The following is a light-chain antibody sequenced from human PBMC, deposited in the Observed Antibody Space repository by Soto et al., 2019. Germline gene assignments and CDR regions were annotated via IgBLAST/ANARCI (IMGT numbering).Light chain of an antibody. CDR1: QSISSY. CDR3: LQSYSTPF. CDR2: DAS. V-gene: IGKV1-39*01. Sequence: DIQMTQSPSSLSASVEDRVTITCRASQSISSYLNWYQQKPGKAPKLLIYDASSLQSGVPSRFSGGGSGTDFSLTISSLQTEDLATYYWLQSYSTPFFGQGTNLEIK. J-gene: IGKJ2*01.